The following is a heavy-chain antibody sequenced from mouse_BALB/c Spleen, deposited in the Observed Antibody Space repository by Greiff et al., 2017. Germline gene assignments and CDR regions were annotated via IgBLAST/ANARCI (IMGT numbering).Heavy chain of an antibody. V-gene: IGHV1-69*02. CDR3: TRPTARAYAMDY. Sequence: QVQLQQPGAELVRPGASVKLSCKASGYTFTSYWINWVKQRPGQGLEWIGNIYPSDSYTNYNQKFKDKATLTVDKSSSTAYMQLSSPTSEDSAVYYCTRPTARAYAMDYWGQGTSVTVSS. CDR2: IYPSDSYT. CDR1: GYTFTSYW. J-gene: IGHJ4*01. D-gene: IGHD3-1*01.